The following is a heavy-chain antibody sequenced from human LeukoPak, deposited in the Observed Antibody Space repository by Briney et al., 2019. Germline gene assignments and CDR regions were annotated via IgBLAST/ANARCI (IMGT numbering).Heavy chain of an antibody. CDR2: ISGSGGST. CDR1: GFTFSSYA. D-gene: IGHD1-26*01. Sequence: GGSLRLSCAASGFTFSSYAMSWDRQAPGKVLEWVSAISGSGGSTYYADSVKGRFTISRDNSKNTLYLQMNSLKNEDTAVYYCVTEVSGSFPTWGQGTLVTVSS. V-gene: IGHV3-23*01. CDR3: VTEVSGSFPT. J-gene: IGHJ4*02.